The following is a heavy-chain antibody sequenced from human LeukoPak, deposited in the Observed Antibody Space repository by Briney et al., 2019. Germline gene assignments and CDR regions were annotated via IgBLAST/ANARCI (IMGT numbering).Heavy chain of an antibody. CDR2: IYYSGST. Sequence: PSETLSLTCTVSGGSISSYYWSWIRQPPGKGLGWIGYIYYSGSTNYNPSLKSRVTISVDTSKNQFSLKLSSVTAADTAVYYCARLRRGENFDYWGQGTLVTVSS. D-gene: IGHD3-10*01. J-gene: IGHJ4*02. CDR3: ARLRRGENFDY. CDR1: GGSISSYY. V-gene: IGHV4-59*08.